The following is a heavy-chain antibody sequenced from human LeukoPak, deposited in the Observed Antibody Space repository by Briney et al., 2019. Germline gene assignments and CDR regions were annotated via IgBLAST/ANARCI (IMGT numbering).Heavy chain of an antibody. D-gene: IGHD3-22*01. CDR3: AREDHQAEYYYDSSGLDY. J-gene: IGHJ4*02. Sequence: GSLRLSCAASGFTVSSNYMSWVRQAPGKGLEWVSIIYSGGSTFYADSVKGRFTISRDNSKNTLYLQMNSLRAEDTAVYYCAREDHQAEYYYDSSGLDYWGQGTLVTVSS. CDR2: IYSGGST. CDR1: GFTVSSNY. V-gene: IGHV3-53*05.